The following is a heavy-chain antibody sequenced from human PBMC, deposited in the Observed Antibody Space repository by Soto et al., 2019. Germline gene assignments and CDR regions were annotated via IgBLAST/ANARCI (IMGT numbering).Heavy chain of an antibody. J-gene: IGHJ3*02. CDR1: GDSISTYY. Sequence: SETLSLTCTVSGDSISTYYWSWIRQPPGKGLEWIGYVYYSGSTRYNPSLKSRVTISVDTAKKQFSLKLSSVTAADTAVYYCARLLTMTGNYDLLTGSYITDAFDIWGQGTMVTVSS. CDR2: VYYSGST. V-gene: IGHV4-59*08. D-gene: IGHD3-9*01. CDR3: ARLLTMTGNYDLLTGSYITDAFDI.